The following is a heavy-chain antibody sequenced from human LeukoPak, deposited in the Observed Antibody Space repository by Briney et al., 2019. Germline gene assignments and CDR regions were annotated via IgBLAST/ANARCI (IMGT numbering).Heavy chain of an antibody. CDR2: IWYDGSNK. J-gene: IGHJ4*02. Sequence: GGSLRLSCAASGFTFSSYGMHWVRQAPGKGLEWVAVIWYDGSNKYYAESVKGRFTISRDNSKNTLYLQMNSLRAEDTAVYYCARDTGITMVRGFGYWGQGTLVTVSS. V-gene: IGHV3-33*01. D-gene: IGHD3-10*01. CDR1: GFTFSSYG. CDR3: ARDTGITMVRGFGY.